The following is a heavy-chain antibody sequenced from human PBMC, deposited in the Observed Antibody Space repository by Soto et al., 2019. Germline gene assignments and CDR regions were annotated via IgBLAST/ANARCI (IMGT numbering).Heavy chain of an antibody. CDR3: AKERSSSSWYQGRYYYGMDV. J-gene: IGHJ6*02. CDR2: ISYDGSNK. CDR1: GFTFSSYG. V-gene: IGHV3-30*18. Sequence: LRLSCAASGFTFSSYGMHWVRQAPGKGLEWVAVISYDGSNKYYADSVKGRFTISRDNSKNTLYLQMNSLRAEDTAVYYCAKERSSSSWYQGRYYYGMDVWGQGTTVTVSS. D-gene: IGHD6-13*01.